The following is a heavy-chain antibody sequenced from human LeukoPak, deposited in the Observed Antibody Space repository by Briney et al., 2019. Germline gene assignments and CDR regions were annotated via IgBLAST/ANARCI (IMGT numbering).Heavy chain of an antibody. J-gene: IGHJ4*02. CDR2: MNPTSGNT. V-gene: IGHV1-8*01. Sequence: ASVKVSCKASGYTFPSYDINWVRQATGQGLEWMGWMNPTSGNTGYAQKFQGRVTMTRNTSISTAYMELSSLRSEDTAVYYCARASGYYEHYFDYWGQGTLVTVSS. CDR1: GYTFPSYD. D-gene: IGHD3-22*01. CDR3: ARASGYYEHYFDY.